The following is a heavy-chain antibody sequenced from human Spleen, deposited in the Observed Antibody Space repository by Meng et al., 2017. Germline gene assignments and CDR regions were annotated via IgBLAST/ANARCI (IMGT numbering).Heavy chain of an antibody. J-gene: IGHJ4*02. CDR3: ASLHSSAWYGRDY. D-gene: IGHD6-13*01. CDR2: IWYDGSNK. Sequence: GGSLRLSCAASGFTFSSYGMHWVRQAPGKGLEWVAVIWYDGSNKYYADSVKGRFTISRDNAKNSLYLQMNSLRAEDTAVYYCASLHSSAWYGRDYWGQGTLVTVSS. CDR1: GFTFSSYG. V-gene: IGHV3-33*03.